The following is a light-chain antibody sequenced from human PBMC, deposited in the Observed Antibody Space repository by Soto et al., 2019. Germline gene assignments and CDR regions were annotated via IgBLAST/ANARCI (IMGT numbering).Light chain of an antibody. Sequence: QSVLTQPPSVSGAPGQRVTISCTGSSSNIGAGYDVHWYQQLPGTAPKLLIYGNSNRPSGFPDRFSGSKSGTSASLAITGLQAEDEADYYCQSYDSSLSGSDVFGGGTKLTVL. CDR3: QSYDSSLSGSDV. CDR2: GNS. J-gene: IGLJ2*01. CDR1: SSNIGAGYD. V-gene: IGLV1-40*01.